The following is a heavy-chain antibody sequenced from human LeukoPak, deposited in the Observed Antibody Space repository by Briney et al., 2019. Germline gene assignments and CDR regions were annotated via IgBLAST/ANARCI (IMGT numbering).Heavy chain of an antibody. J-gene: IGHJ4*02. CDR1: GGSFSGYY. Sequence: SETLSLTCGVYGGSFSGYYWSWIRQPPGKGLEWIGEINPRGSTNYNPSLKSRVTLAADTSKTHFSLTLSSVTAADTAVYYCARRRLGYYFDYWGQGTLVTVSS. CDR3: ARRRLGYYFDY. V-gene: IGHV4-34*01. CDR2: INPRGST. D-gene: IGHD5-24*01.